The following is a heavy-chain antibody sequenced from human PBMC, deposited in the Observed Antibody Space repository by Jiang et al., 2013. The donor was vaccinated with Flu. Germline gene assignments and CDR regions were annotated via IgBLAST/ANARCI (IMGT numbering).Heavy chain of an antibody. CDR2: IIPIFGTA. CDR3: ARGGYSYGYAFDI. Sequence: FSSYAIGWVRQAPGQGLEWMGGIIPIFGTANYAQKFQGRVTITADKSTSTAYMELSSLRSEDTAVYYCARGGYSYGYAFDIWGQGTMVTVSS. J-gene: IGHJ3*02. CDR1: FSSYA. D-gene: IGHD5-18*01. V-gene: IGHV1-69*06.